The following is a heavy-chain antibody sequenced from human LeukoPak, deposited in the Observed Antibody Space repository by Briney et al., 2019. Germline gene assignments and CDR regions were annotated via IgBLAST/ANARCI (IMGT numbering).Heavy chain of an antibody. V-gene: IGHV4-34*01. J-gene: IGHJ4*02. CDR3: ARSEVSRFVY. CDR2: INHSGST. Sequence: SETLSLTCAVYGGSFSGYYWSWIRQPPGKGLEWIGEINHSGSTNYNPSLKSRVTISVDTSKNQFSLKLSSVTAADTAVYYCARSEVSRFVYWGQGTLVTVSS. CDR1: GGSFSGYY. D-gene: IGHD5/OR15-5a*01.